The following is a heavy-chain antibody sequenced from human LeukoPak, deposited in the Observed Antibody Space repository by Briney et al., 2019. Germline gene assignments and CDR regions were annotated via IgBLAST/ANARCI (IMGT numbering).Heavy chain of an antibody. Sequence: ASVKVSCKFSGHTLSEMTMYWVRHAPGKGLEWMGGFDPDNDERIYARKFRGRVTLPEDTSTDTAYMDLSSLRSEDTAVYYCATEVSSIVPDYWGQGTLVTVSS. V-gene: IGHV1-24*01. CDR1: GHTLSEMT. J-gene: IGHJ4*02. D-gene: IGHD2-21*01. CDR3: ATEVSSIVPDY. CDR2: FDPDNDER.